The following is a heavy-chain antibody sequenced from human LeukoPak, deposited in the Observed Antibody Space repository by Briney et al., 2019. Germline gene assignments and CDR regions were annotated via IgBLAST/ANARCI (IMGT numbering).Heavy chain of an antibody. CDR1: GGSISSGGYS. CDR2: IYDSGSK. Sequence: SETLSLTCAVSGGSISSGGYSWSWIRQPPGKGLEWIGYIYDSGSKYYNPSLKSRVTISVDKSKNQFSLNLSSVTAADTAVYYCARGVPAAVTNYFDYWGQGTLFTVSS. V-gene: IGHV4-30-2*01. D-gene: IGHD2-2*01. CDR3: ARGVPAAVTNYFDY. J-gene: IGHJ4*02.